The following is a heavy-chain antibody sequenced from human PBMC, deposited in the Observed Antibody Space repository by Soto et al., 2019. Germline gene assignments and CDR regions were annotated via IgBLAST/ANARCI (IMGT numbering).Heavy chain of an antibody. CDR2: ISAYNGNT. D-gene: IGHD1-26*01. Sequence: QVQLVQSGAEVKKPGASVKVSCKASGYTFTSYGISWVRQAPGQGLEWMGWISAYNGNTNSAQMLQGRVTMTTDTSTSRAYMELRSMRSGDTAVYYCARGVGASYFFDSWGQGTLVTVSP. CDR1: GYTFTSYG. CDR3: ARGVGASYFFDS. V-gene: IGHV1-18*01. J-gene: IGHJ4*02.